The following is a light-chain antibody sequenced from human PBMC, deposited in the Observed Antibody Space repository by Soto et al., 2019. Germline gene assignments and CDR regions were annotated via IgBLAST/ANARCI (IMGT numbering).Light chain of an antibody. CDR2: NDL. J-gene: IGLJ1*01. V-gene: IGLV1-44*01. CDR1: GPYIEVNA. CDR3: SSYTNINTRACV. Sequence: QSALTQPPSASGTPGQRVPISCSASGPYIEVNAINWYQQVPGTAPRLLIYNDLQRPSGVPDRFSGSRSGSSASLVIVGLQSEDEAEYYCSSYTNINTRACVFGTGTKLTVL.